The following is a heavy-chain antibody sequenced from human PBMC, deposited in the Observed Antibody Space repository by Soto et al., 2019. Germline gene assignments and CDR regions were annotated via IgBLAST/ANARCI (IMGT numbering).Heavy chain of an antibody. Sequence: PSETLSLTCTVSGGSISSGGYYWRWIRQHPGKGLEWIGYIYYSGSTYYNPSLKSRVTISVDTSKNQFSLKLSSVSAADTAVYYCARDGSGYSRVGWFDPWGQGTLVTVSS. J-gene: IGHJ5*02. CDR3: ARDGSGYSRVGWFDP. D-gene: IGHD3-22*01. CDR2: IYYSGST. V-gene: IGHV4-31*03. CDR1: GGSISSGGYY.